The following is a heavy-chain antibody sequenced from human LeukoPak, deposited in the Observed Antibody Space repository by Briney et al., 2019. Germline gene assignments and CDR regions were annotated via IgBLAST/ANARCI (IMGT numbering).Heavy chain of an antibody. CDR2: IDWGDDK. D-gene: IGHD6-19*01. V-gene: IGHV2-70*04. CDR3: ARIRVDTSGWYEDY. J-gene: IGHJ4*02. Sequence: SGPTLVNPTQTLTLTCTFSGFSLSTSGMRVSWIRQPPGKALEWLARIDWGDDKYYSTSLKTRLTISKDTSKNQVVLTMTNMDPVDTATYYCARIRVDTSGWYEDYWGQGTLVTVSS. CDR1: GFSLSTSGMR.